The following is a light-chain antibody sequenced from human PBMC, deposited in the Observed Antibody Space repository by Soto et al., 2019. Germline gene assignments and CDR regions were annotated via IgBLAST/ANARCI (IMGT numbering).Light chain of an antibody. CDR2: EGY. Sequence: QSALTQPPSVSGSPGQSVTISCIGTSSDVGSYNRVSWYQQHPGTAPKLIIYEGYTRPSGVPDRFSASKSGNTASLTISGLHADDEADYYCTSYTISDTYVFGTGTKLTVL. J-gene: IGLJ1*01. CDR3: TSYTISDTYV. V-gene: IGLV2-18*02. CDR1: SSDVGSYNR.